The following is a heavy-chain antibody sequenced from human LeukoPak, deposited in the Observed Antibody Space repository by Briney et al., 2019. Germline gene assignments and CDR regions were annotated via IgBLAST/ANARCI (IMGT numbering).Heavy chain of an antibody. CDR1: GFTFSNYA. CDR2: ITGSGGST. D-gene: IGHD5-18*01. V-gene: IGHV3-23*01. CDR3: GRGYSYGYYYYGMDV. J-gene: IGHJ6*02. Sequence: PGGSLRLSCAASGFTFSNYAMSWVRQAPGKGLEWVSGITGSGGSTYYADSVKGRFTISRDNSKNTLYLQMNSLRAEDTAVYYCGRGYSYGYYYYGMDVWGQGTTVTVSS.